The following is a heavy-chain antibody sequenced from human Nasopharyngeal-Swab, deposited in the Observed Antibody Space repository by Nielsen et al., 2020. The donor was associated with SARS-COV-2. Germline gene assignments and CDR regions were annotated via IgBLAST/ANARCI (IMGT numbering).Heavy chain of an antibody. J-gene: IGHJ5*02. CDR2: ISYDGSNK. CDR3: ARDQGGLLDP. Sequence: GGSLRLSCAASGFTFSSYAMHWVRQAPGKGLEWVAVISYDGSNKYYADSVKGRFTISRDNSKNTLYLQMNSLRAVDTAVYYCARDQGGLLDPWGQGTLVTVSS. V-gene: IGHV3-30-3*01. CDR1: GFTFSSYA. D-gene: IGHD3-16*01.